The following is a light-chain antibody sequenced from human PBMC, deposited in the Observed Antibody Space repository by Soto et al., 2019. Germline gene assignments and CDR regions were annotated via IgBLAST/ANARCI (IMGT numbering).Light chain of an antibody. CDR2: EVS. CDR3: CSYAGTRTWV. V-gene: IGLV2-23*02. J-gene: IGLJ3*02. Sequence: QSVLTQPASVSGSPGQSITISCTGTSSDIGSYNLVSWYQQHPGKAPKFMIYEVSKRPSGVSHRFSGSKSGNTASLTISGLQAEDEANYHCCSYAGTRTWVFGGGTKVTVL. CDR1: SSDIGSYNL.